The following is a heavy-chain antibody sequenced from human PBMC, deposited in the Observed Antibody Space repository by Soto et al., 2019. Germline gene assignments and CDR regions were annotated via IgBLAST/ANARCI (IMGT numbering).Heavy chain of an antibody. CDR2: IYYSGST. CDR1: GGSISSGGYY. Sequence: SETLSLTCTVSGGSISSGGYYWSWIRQHPGKGLEWIGYIYYSGSTYYNQSLKSRVTISVDTSKNQFSLKLSSVTAADTAVYYCATSYSSFMVRGTYSNWFDPWGQGTLVTVSS. J-gene: IGHJ5*02. CDR3: ATSYSSFMVRGTYSNWFDP. V-gene: IGHV4-31*03. D-gene: IGHD3-10*01.